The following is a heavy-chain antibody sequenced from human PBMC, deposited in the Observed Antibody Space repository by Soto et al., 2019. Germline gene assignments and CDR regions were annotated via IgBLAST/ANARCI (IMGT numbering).Heavy chain of an antibody. J-gene: IGHJ4*02. D-gene: IGHD5-18*01. V-gene: IGHV1-69*05. CDR1: GGLGSSYA. CDR3: ARTSPDTALPHLLDY. CDR2: SIPVFGTA. Sequence: GAAVKVSCKASGGLGSSYASSWVRQPPGQGLEWMGSSIPVFGTADYADSVKGRFNISRYNSKISLYLQMNSLRAEDAAVYYCARTSPDTALPHLLDYWGQGTLVTVYS.